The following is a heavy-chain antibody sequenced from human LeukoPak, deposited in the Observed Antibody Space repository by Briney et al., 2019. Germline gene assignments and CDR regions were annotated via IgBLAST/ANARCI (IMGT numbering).Heavy chain of an antibody. CDR2: IRSKFYGGTT. V-gene: IGHV3-49*04. Sequence: PGGSLRLSCRVSGFHFGDYGVTGVRQAPGKGVEWLAFIRSKFYGGTTDYAASVKGRFTMSRDDSKSIAYLQTNSLQTEDTAVYYYTPACRLCNSFTWYLTSHYDGMDVWGQGTTVTVSS. J-gene: IGHJ6*02. CDR3: TPACRLCNSFTWYLTSHYDGMDV. CDR1: GFHFGDYG. D-gene: IGHD2/OR15-2a*01.